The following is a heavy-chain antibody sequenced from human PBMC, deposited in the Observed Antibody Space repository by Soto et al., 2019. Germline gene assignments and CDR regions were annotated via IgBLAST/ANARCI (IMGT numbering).Heavy chain of an antibody. CDR1: GGTFDKFI. V-gene: IGHV1-69*13. Sequence: SVKVSCKASGGTFDKFIMNWVRQTPGRGLEWMGGIVPMLGTPTYAEKFKGRVRISATGSATTTYMEVTSLRSEDTAIYYCARNGTYGSSRRHYSCMDVWGHGTTVTVSS. J-gene: IGHJ6*03. D-gene: IGHD3-10*01. CDR2: IVPMLGTP. CDR3: ARNGTYGSSRRHYSCMDV.